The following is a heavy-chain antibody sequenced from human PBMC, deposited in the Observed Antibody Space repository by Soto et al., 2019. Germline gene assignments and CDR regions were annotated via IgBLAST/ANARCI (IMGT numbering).Heavy chain of an antibody. CDR1: GGSITSGDYY. Sequence: QVQLQESGPGLVKPSQTLSLTCTVSGGSITSGDYYWSWIRQPPGKGLEWVGYIYYGGSTYYNPSLKRRITISLDTPKNQFSLDLTSVTAADTAVYYCASGSTVINTLDFWGQGTLVTVSS. D-gene: IGHD4-17*01. CDR2: IYYGGST. V-gene: IGHV4-30-4*01. CDR3: ASGSTVINTLDF. J-gene: IGHJ4*02.